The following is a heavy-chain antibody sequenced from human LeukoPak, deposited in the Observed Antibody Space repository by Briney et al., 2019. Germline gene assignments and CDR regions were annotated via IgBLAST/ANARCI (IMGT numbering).Heavy chain of an antibody. CDR1: GFTFSNAW. V-gene: IGHV3-15*01. CDR3: TTYSRNFGYEDY. D-gene: IGHD3-22*01. CDR2: IKSKTDAGTT. Sequence: GGSLRLSCAASGFTFSNAWMTWVRQAPGKGLEWVGRIKSKTDAGTTDYAAPVKGRFTISRDDSKHTLYLQMNSLKTEDTAVYYCTTYSRNFGYEDYWGQGTLVTVSS. J-gene: IGHJ4*02.